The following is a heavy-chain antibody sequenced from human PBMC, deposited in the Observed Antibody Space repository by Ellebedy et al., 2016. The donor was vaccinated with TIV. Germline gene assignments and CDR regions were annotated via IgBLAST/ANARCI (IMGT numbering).Heavy chain of an antibody. CDR3: ASRPNGDYHFLDY. D-gene: IGHD4-17*01. CDR1: GFTPRIYS. Sequence: PGGSLRLSCTTSGFTPRIYSTTLVRQGPGKGLEWVSIIYSGGGTYYADSVKGRFTISRDSSKNKLYRQMNSLRVDDTAVYYCASRPNGDYHFLDYWGQGTLVTVSS. V-gene: IGHV3-66*01. J-gene: IGHJ4*02. CDR2: IYSGGGT.